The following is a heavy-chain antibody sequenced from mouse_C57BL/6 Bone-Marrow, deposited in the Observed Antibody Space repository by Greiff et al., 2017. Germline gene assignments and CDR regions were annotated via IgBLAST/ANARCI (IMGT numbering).Heavy chain of an antibody. V-gene: IGHV5-12*01. J-gene: IGHJ3*01. CDR3: ARHDGYYVLAY. D-gene: IGHD2-3*01. CDR2: ISNGGGST. CDR1: GFTFSDYY. Sequence: EVMLVESGGGLVQPGGSLKLSCAASGFTFSDYYMYWVRQTPEKRLEWVAYISNGGGSTYYPDTVKGRFTISRDNAKNTLYLQMSRLKSEDTAMYYCARHDGYYVLAYWGQGTLVTVSA.